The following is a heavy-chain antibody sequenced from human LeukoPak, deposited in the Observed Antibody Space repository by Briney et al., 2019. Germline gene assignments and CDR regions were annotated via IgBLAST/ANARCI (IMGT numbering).Heavy chain of an antibody. Sequence: GGSLRLSCAASGITFNTYAMNWVRQAPGRGLEWVSTMSGGGGTAHYADSVKGRFTISRDNSRNTLYLQMSSLRAEDTAVYYCAKNIRQLGNYYYYMDVWGKGTTVTVSS. V-gene: IGHV3-23*01. CDR2: MSGGGGTA. J-gene: IGHJ6*03. D-gene: IGHD7-27*01. CDR3: AKNIRQLGNYYYYMDV. CDR1: GITFNTYA.